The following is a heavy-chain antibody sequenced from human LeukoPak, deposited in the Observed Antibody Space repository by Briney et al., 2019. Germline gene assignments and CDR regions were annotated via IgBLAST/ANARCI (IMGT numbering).Heavy chain of an antibody. V-gene: IGHV3-7*01. CDR3: ARDQGSMIVVRTTNGYFDL. J-gene: IGHJ2*01. Sequence: GGSLRLSCAASAFTFSNYWMSWVRQAPGKGLEWVANINQDGSEIYYVDSVKGRFTISRDNAKNSLYLQINSLRAEDTAVYYCARDQGSMIVVRTTNGYFDLWGPGASVTVSS. CDR1: AFTFSNYW. D-gene: IGHD3-22*01. CDR2: INQDGSEI.